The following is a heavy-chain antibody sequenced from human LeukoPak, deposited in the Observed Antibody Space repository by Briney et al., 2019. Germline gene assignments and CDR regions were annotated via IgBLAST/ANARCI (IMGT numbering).Heavy chain of an antibody. CDR3: ARVVPAAIPVDGRPWFDP. CDR2: FIPVFNVV. V-gene: IGHV1-69*13. D-gene: IGHD2-2*02. Sequence: SVKVSCKVSGGTVRNYAISWVRQAPGQGLEWMGGFIPVFNVVTYAQKFQGRVTITADEPTSTVYMELRSLTSEDTAVYYCARVVPAAIPVDGRPWFDPWGQGTLVTVSS. J-gene: IGHJ5*02. CDR1: GGTVRNYA.